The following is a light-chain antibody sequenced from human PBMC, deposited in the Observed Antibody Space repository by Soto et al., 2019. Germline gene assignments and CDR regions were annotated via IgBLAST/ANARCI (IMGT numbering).Light chain of an antibody. J-gene: IGKJ5*01. V-gene: IGKV2-28*01. CDR2: LGS. Sequence: IVMTQSPLSLSVTPGEAASISCMSSARLLHKNGYNYVDWYMQKPGQSPQLLIYLGSNRASGVPDRFSGSGSDTYFTLKISRVEAEDVGVYYGMQALQALSITFGQGTRLEIK. CDR3: MQALQALSIT. CDR1: ARLLHKNGYNY.